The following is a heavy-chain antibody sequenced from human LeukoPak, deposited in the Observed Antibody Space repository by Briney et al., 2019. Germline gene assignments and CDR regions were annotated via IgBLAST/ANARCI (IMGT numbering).Heavy chain of an antibody. V-gene: IGHV3-33*01. J-gene: IGHJ3*02. CDR3: AREGITGTLGAFDI. CDR1: GFTFSSYG. CDR2: IWYGGSNK. D-gene: IGHD1-20*01. Sequence: GGSLRLSCAASGFTFSSYGMHWIRQAPGKGLEWVAVIWYGGSNKYYADSVKGRFTISRDNSKNTLYLQMNSLRAEDTAVYYCAREGITGTLGAFDIWGQGTMVTVSS.